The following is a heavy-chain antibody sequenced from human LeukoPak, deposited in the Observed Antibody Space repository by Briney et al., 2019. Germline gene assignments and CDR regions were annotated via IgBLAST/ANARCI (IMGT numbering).Heavy chain of an antibody. J-gene: IGHJ4*02. CDR3: AKAPGNGYYFDY. CDR1: GFTFSSYG. V-gene: IGHV3-30*18. D-gene: IGHD1-1*01. Sequence: GGSLRLSCAASGFTFSSYGMHWVRQAPGKGLEWVAVISYDGSNKYYADSVKGRFTISRDNSKNTLYLQMNSLRAEGTAVYYCAKAPGNGYYFDYWGQGTLVTVSS. CDR2: ISYDGSNK.